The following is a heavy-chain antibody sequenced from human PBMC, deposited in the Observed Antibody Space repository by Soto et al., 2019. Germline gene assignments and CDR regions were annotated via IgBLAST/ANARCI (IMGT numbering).Heavy chain of an antibody. V-gene: IGHV1-69*02. CDR2: IIPLLDLA. D-gene: IGHD3-10*01. CDR3: AKLGAHDGSGSN. CDR1: GGAFSSFT. J-gene: IGHJ4*02. Sequence: QVQLVQSGAEVKEPGSSVKVSCKASGGAFSSFTISWVRQAPGQGLEWMGRIIPLLDLANYSQRYQGRVTITADPSPTTAYMELSSLKSDDTAVYFCAKLGAHDGSGSNWGQGTLVIVSS.